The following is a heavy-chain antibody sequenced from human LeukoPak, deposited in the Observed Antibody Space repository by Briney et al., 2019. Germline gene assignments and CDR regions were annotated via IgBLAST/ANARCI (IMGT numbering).Heavy chain of an antibody. J-gene: IGHJ4*02. CDR2: IYSGGST. D-gene: IGHD3-16*01. Sequence: GGSLRLSCAASGFTVSSNYMSWVRQAPGKGLEWVSVIYSGGSTYYADSVKGRFTISRDNSKNTLYLQMNSLRAEDTAVYYCARVAGDNSLDYWGQGTLVTVSS. CDR3: ARVAGDNSLDY. CDR1: GFTVSSNY. V-gene: IGHV3-66*01.